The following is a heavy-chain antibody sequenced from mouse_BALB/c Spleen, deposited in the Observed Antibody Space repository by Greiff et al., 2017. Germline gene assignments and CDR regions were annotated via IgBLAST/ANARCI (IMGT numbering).Heavy chain of an antibody. Sequence: DVMLVESGGGLVKPGGSLKLSCAASGFAFSSYDMSWVRQTPEKRLEWVAYISSGGGSTYYPDTVKGRFTISRDNAKNTLYLQMSSLKSEDTAMYYCARNAYLYYYAMDYWGQGTSVTVSS. V-gene: IGHV5-12-1*01. D-gene: IGHD2-10*01. J-gene: IGHJ4*01. CDR1: GFAFSSYD. CDR3: ARNAYLYYYAMDY. CDR2: ISSGGGST.